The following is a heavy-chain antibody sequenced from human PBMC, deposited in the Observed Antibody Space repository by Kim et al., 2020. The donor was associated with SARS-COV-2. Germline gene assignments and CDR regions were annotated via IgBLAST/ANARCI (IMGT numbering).Heavy chain of an antibody. V-gene: IGHV3-74*01. CDR2: INTDGSIA. CDR1: GFTFSSYW. Sequence: GGSLRLSCAASGFTFSSYWMHWVRQAPGKGLVWVSRINTDGSIAAYADSVKGRFTISRDNAKNTLYLQMNSLRADDMAVYYCAREAAPTTGPYLGYWGQG. J-gene: IGHJ4*02. D-gene: IGHD2-8*02. CDR3: AREAAPTTGPYLGY.